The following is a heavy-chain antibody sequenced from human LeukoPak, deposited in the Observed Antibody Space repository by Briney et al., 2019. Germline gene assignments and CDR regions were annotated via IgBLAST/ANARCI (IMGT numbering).Heavy chain of an antibody. J-gene: IGHJ6*02. D-gene: IGHD2-2*01. CDR3: ASASQDIVVVPAAIDYYYYGMDV. Sequence: ASVKVSCKASGYTFTSYGISWVRQAPGQGLEWMGWISAYNGNTNYAQKLQGRVTMTTDTSTSTAYMELRSLRSEDTAVYYCASASQDIVVVPAAIDYYYYGMDVWGQGTTVTVSS. CDR1: GYTFTSYG. V-gene: IGHV1-18*01. CDR2: ISAYNGNT.